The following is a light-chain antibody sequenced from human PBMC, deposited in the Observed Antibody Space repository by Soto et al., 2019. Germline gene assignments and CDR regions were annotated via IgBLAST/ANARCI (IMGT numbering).Light chain of an antibody. Sequence: QLVLTQPPSVSGAPGQTVTISCSGGYSNIGAGSDVHWYQQTPGTAPKLLIYSNNNRPSGVSDRFSGSKSGTSASLAITGLQAEDEADYYCQSYDNRLVAGVFGGGTKLTVL. CDR1: YSNIGAGSD. CDR3: QSYDNRLVAGV. CDR2: SNN. V-gene: IGLV1-40*01. J-gene: IGLJ2*01.